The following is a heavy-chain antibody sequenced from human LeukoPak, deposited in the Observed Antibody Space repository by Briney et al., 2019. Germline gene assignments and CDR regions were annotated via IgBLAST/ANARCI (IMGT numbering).Heavy chain of an antibody. D-gene: IGHD2-15*01. CDR2: ISGSGGST. CDR3: AKAPMTTPYYYYYMDV. V-gene: IGHV3-23*01. J-gene: IGHJ6*03. CDR1: GFTFSSYA. Sequence: GGSLRLSCAASGFTFSSYAMSWVRQAPGKGLEWVSAISGSGGSTYYADSVKGRFTISRDNSKNTLYLQMNSLRAEDTAVYYCAKAPMTTPYYYYYMDVWGKGTMVTVSS.